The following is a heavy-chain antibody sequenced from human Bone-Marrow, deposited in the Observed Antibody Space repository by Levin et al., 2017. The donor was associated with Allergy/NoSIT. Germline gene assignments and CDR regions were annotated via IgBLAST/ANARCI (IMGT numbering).Heavy chain of an antibody. V-gene: IGHV3-53*01. D-gene: IGHD2/OR15-2a*01. J-gene: IGHJ5*02. CDR3: ARNRHCISNTCYGA. Sequence: GESLKISCAVSGFTVSNNFMIWYRQAPGKGLEWVSLIYSGGGVFYADSVKGRFTISRDSSKNTLYLQMNSLRAEDTAVYYCARNRHCISNTCYGAWGQGTLVAVSS. CDR2: IYSGGGV. CDR1: GFTVSNNF.